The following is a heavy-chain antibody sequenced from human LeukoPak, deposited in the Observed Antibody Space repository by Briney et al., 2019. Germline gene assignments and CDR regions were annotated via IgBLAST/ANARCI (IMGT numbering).Heavy chain of an antibody. J-gene: IGHJ4*02. CDR3: ARGLSTVTHTKFDY. Sequence: GGSLRLSCAASGFTFSSYSMNWVRQAPGKGLEWVSSISSSSSYIYYADSVKGRFTISRDNAKNSLYLQMNSLRAEDTAVYYCARGLSTVTHTKFDYWGQGTLVTVSS. CDR1: GFTFSSYS. V-gene: IGHV3-21*01. CDR2: ISSSSSYI. D-gene: IGHD4-17*01.